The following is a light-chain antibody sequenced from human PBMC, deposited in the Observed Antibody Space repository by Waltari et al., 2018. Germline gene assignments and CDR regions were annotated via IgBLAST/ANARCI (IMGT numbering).Light chain of an antibody. CDR1: QRGFSSSNNKDY. CDR2: WSS. V-gene: IGKV4-1*01. J-gene: IGKJ2*01. Sequence: DIVLTQSPDSLAAFLGERATINCKSSQRGFSSSNNKDYLGWYQKRPGQPPKLLITWSSTREPVVPDRFSGSGSGTDFTLTISSLQAEDVAVYFCQQCYTFPYTFGQGTKLEIK. CDR3: QQCYTFPYT.